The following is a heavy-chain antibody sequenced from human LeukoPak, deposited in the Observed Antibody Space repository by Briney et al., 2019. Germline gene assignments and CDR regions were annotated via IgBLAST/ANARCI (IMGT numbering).Heavy chain of an antibody. Sequence: GGSLRLSCAASGFTFSYSSMNWVRQAPGKGLEWVSYISSSSYTIYYADSVKGRFTISRDNAKNSLYLQMNSLRVEDTAVYYCARCTTGRTFGSLREIKRSREIDYWGQGTLVTVSS. J-gene: IGHJ4*02. CDR2: ISSSSYTI. CDR1: GFTFSYSS. V-gene: IGHV3-48*01. CDR3: ARCTTGRTFGSLREIKRSREIDY. D-gene: IGHD1-1*01.